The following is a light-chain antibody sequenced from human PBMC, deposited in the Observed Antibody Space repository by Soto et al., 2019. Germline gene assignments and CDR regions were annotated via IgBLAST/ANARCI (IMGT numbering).Light chain of an antibody. V-gene: IGKV1-16*01. Sequence: DIQMTQSPSSLSASVGDRVTITCRASQGISNYLGWYQQKPGIAPKLLIYGASTLQSGVPSRFSGSGSGTDFTLTISSLQPDDFATYYCQQYNSLTFGQGTKVDIK. CDR2: GAS. CDR3: QQYNSLT. J-gene: IGKJ1*01. CDR1: QGISNY.